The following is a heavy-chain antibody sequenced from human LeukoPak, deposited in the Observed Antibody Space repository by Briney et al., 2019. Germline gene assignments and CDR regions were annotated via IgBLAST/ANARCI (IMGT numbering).Heavy chain of an antibody. Sequence: KTSETMSLTCAVYGGSFSGYYWSWIRQPPGKGLEWIGEINHSGSTNYNPSLKSRVTISVETSKNQFSLKLSSVTAADTAVYYCARPNYYDSSGYSDYWGQGTLVTVSS. CDR3: ARPNYYDSSGYSDY. V-gene: IGHV4-34*01. J-gene: IGHJ4*02. D-gene: IGHD3-22*01. CDR2: INHSGST. CDR1: GGSFSGYY.